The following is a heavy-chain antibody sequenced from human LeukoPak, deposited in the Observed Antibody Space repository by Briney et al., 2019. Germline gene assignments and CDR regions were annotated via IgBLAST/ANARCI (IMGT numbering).Heavy chain of an antibody. CDR1: GSRFTSSW. CDR2: INPGDSDT. CDR3: ARQPGAGWFGH. Sequence: KRGESLEISCQASGSRFTSSWIGWARQLPGKGLEWMAIINPGDSDTRYSPSFQGQVTISADKSISTVYLQWGSLKASDTAMYYCARQPGAGWFGHWGQGTLVTVSS. D-gene: IGHD3-10*01. J-gene: IGHJ5*02. V-gene: IGHV5-51*01.